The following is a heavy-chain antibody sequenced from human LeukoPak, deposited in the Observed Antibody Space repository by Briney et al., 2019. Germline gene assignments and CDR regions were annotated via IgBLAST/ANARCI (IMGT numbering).Heavy chain of an antibody. D-gene: IGHD3-10*01. J-gene: IGHJ4*02. CDR1: GGSISSGGYY. Sequence: SQTLSLTCTVSGGSISSGGYYWSWIRQHPGKGLEWIVYIHNSGSTYYNPSLKSPVSISVDTSKSHFSLRLSSVTAADTAVYYCARGEYYGSGSYYPGDYWGQGTLVTVSS. CDR3: ARGEYYGSGSYYPGDY. CDR2: IHNSGST. V-gene: IGHV4-31*01.